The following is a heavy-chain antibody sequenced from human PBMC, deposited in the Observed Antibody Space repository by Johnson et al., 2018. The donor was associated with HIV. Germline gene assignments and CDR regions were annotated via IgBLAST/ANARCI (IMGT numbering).Heavy chain of an antibody. CDR1: GFTFSSYS. D-gene: IGHD1-14*01. CDR3: AKANRAMTKGGFGAFDI. J-gene: IGHJ3*02. CDR2: ISFDGYNK. Sequence: QVQLVESGGGVVQPGRSLRLSCAASGFTFSSYSVHWVRQAPGKGLEWVAVISFDGYNKYYADSVKGRFTISRDSSEKTLYLQMNSLRAEDTALYYCAKANRAMTKGGFGAFDIWGQGTMVTVSS. V-gene: IGHV3-30-3*01.